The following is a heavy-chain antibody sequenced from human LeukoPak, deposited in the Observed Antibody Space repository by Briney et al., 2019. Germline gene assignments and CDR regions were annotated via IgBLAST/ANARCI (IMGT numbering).Heavy chain of an antibody. CDR3: AREATIVGATII. V-gene: IGHV4-4*07. D-gene: IGHD1-26*01. Sequence: SETLSLICTVSGGSVSTYYWSWIRQSAGKGLEWIGHISTSGSTTYNPSLKSRVTMSVDTSKNQFSLKLSSVTAADTAVYYCAREATIVGATIIWGQGTLVTVSS. CDR2: ISTSGST. J-gene: IGHJ4*02. CDR1: GGSVSTYY.